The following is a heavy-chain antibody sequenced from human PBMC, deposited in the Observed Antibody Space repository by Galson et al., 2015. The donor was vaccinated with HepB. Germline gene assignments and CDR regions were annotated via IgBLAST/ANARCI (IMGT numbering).Heavy chain of an antibody. CDR2: ISGSGSGT. J-gene: IGHJ4*02. D-gene: IGHD3-22*01. CDR3: AKVVYYDSSWEGADY. CDR1: GFTFGSYA. Sequence: LRLSCAASGFTFGSYAMNWVRQAPGQGLEWVSAISGSGSGTYYASSVKGRFTISRDNSKNTLYLRMSSLRAEDTAVYYCAKVVYYDSSWEGADYWGQGTPVTVSS. V-gene: IGHV3-23*01.